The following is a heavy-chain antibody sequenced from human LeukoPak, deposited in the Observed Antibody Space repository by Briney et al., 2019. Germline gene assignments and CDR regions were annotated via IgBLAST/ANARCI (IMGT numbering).Heavy chain of an antibody. Sequence: GGSLRLSCAASGFTFSSYGMHWVRQAPGKGLEWVAFIRYDGSNKYYADSVKGRFTISRDNSKNTLYLQMNSLRAEDTAVYYCAKRPIEGVVVPAANYYYYYMDVRGKGTTVTVSS. CDR1: GFTFSSYG. D-gene: IGHD2-2*01. CDR2: IRYDGSNK. CDR3: AKRPIEGVVVPAANYYYYYMDV. J-gene: IGHJ6*03. V-gene: IGHV3-30*02.